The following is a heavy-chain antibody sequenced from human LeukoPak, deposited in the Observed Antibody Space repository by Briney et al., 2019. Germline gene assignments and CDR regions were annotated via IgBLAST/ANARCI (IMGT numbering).Heavy chain of an antibody. J-gene: IGHJ4*02. CDR2: IYSGGST. V-gene: IGHV3-66*01. CDR3: ARGPLGFLEWFPFDY. D-gene: IGHD3-3*01. Sequence: GGSLRLSCAASGFTVSNHYMSWIRQAPGKGLEWVSVIYSGGSTYYADSVKGRFTISRDNSKNTLYLQMNSLRAEDTAVYYCARGPLGFLEWFPFDYWGQGTLVTVSS. CDR1: GFTVSNHY.